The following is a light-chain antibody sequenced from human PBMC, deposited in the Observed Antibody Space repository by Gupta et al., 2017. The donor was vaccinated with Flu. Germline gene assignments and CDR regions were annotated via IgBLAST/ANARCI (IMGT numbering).Light chain of an antibody. J-gene: IGLJ3*02. CDR3: ATWDLGLNCL. CDR2: SNN. CDR1: SSNIGSNY. V-gene: IGLV1-47*02. Sequence: QRVTISCSGSSSNIGSNYVFWYQQFPGTAPILLIYSNNQRPSGVPDRFSGSKSGTSAFLTISGLRSEDEAYDYCATWDLGLNCLFGGGTKLTVL.